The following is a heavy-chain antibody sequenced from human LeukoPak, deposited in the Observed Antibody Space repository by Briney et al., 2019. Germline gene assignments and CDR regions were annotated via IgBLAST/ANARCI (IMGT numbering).Heavy chain of an antibody. J-gene: IGHJ4*02. Sequence: GGSLRLSCAASGFTFSSYGMHWVRQAPGKGLEWVAFIRYDGSNKYYADSVKGRFTISRDNSKNTPYLQMNSLRAEDTAVYYCAKDLGGLELDYYFDYWGQGTLVTVSS. V-gene: IGHV3-30*02. CDR1: GFTFSSYG. D-gene: IGHD1-7*01. CDR3: AKDLGGLELDYYFDY. CDR2: IRYDGSNK.